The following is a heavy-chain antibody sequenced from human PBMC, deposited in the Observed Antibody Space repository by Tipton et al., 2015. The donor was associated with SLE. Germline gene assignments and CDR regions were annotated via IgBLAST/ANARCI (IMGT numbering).Heavy chain of an antibody. CDR3: AREPSMVGAFDI. CDR2: IYYSGST. CDR1: GGSISSSSYY. V-gene: IGHV4-39*07. D-gene: IGHD3-10*01. J-gene: IGHJ3*02. Sequence: TLSLTCIVSGGSISSSSYYWGWIRQPPGKGLEWIGGIYYSGSTYYNPSLKSRVTISVDTSKNQFSLKLSSVTAADTAVYYCAREPSMVGAFDIWGQVTMVTVSS.